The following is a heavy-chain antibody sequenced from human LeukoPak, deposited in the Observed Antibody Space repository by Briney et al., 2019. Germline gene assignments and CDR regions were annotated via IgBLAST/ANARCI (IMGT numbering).Heavy chain of an antibody. CDR1: GFTFSSYE. CDR3: ARGLSSSWPGNWFDP. J-gene: IGHJ5*02. V-gene: IGHV3-48*03. CDR2: ISSSGSTI. D-gene: IGHD6-13*01. Sequence: PGGSLRLSCAASGFTFSSYEMNWVRQAPGKGLEWVSYISSSGSTIYYADSVKGRFTISRDNAKNSLYLQMNSLRAEDTAVYYCARGLSSSWPGNWFDPWGQGTLVTVSS.